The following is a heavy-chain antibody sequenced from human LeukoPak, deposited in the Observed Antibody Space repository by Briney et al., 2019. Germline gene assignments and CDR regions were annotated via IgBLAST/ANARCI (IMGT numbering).Heavy chain of an antibody. V-gene: IGHV1-18*01. D-gene: IGHD4-17*01. J-gene: IGHJ5*02. CDR1: GYTFTTYY. Sequence: GASVKVSCKASGYTFTTYYISWVRQAPGQGLEWMGWISPYNGNTNYAQNFQGRLVMTTDTSTSTAYMELRSLRSDDTAVYYCVRSWRDYGDYFWFDPWGQRTLVTVSS. CDR2: ISPYNGNT. CDR3: VRSWRDYGDYFWFDP.